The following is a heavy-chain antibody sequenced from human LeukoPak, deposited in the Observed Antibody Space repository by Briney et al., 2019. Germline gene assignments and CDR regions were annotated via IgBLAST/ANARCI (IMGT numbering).Heavy chain of an antibody. CDR2: IDYSGST. CDR3: ARHRSSGYPSYYYSYMDV. D-gene: IGHD3-22*01. V-gene: IGHV4-39*01. J-gene: IGHJ6*03. Sequence: SETLSLTCTVSGGSISSSSYYWGWIRQPPGKGLEWIGSIDYSGSTYYNPSLKSRVTTSVDTSKNHFSLKLSSVTAADTAVYYCARHRSSGYPSYYYSYMDVWGKGTTVTVS. CDR1: GGSISSSSYY.